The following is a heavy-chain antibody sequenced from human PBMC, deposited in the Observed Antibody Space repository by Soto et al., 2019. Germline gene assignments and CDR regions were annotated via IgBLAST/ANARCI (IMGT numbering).Heavy chain of an antibody. Sequence: QVQLVESGGGLVKPGGSLRLSCAASGFTFSDYYMSWIRQAPGKGLEWVSYISSSGSTIYYADSVKGRFTISRDNAKNSLKRQMNSRRVEDTAVYYCARGRYYDFWSGYTPPDYWGQGTLVTVSS. J-gene: IGHJ4*02. V-gene: IGHV3-11*01. CDR3: ARGRYYDFWSGYTPPDY. CDR2: ISSSGSTI. CDR1: GFTFSDYY. D-gene: IGHD3-3*01.